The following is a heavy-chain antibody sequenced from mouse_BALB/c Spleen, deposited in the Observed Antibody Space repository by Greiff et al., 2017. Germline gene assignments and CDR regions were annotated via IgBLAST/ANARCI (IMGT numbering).Heavy chain of an antibody. D-gene: IGHD2-3*01. CDR3: ASYDGYFFDD. CDR2: IDTSDSYT. J-gene: IGHJ2*01. CDR1: GYTFTDYW. Sequence: QVQLQQPGAELVMPGASVKMSCKASGYTFTDYWMHWVKQRPGQGLEWIGAIDTSDSYTSYNQKFKGKATLTVDESSSTAYMQLSSLTSEDSAVYYCASYDGYFFDDWGQGTTLTVSS. V-gene: IGHV1-69*01.